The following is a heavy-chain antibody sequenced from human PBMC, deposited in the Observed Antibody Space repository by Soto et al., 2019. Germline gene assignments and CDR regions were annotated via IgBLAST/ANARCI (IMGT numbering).Heavy chain of an antibody. J-gene: IGHJ5*02. CDR3: ARDMRGYCSSTSCYIVSPRFDP. Sequence: SETLSLTCTVSGGSISSGGYYWSWIRQHPGKGLEWIGYIYYSGSTYYNPSLKSRVTISVDTSKNQFSLKLSSVTAADTAVYYCARDMRGYCSSTSCYIVSPRFDPWGQGTLVTVSS. V-gene: IGHV4-31*03. CDR1: GGSISSGGYY. D-gene: IGHD2-2*02. CDR2: IYYSGST.